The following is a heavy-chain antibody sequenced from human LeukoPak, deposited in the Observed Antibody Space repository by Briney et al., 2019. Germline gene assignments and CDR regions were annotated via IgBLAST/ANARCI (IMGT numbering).Heavy chain of an antibody. CDR3: ARLSGYSSGHYYSDY. J-gene: IGHJ4*02. V-gene: IGHV4-39*07. CDR1: GGSISSNIYH. CDR2: IYYRGST. D-gene: IGHD3-22*01. Sequence: PSETLSLTCTVSGGSISSNIYHWGWIRQPPGKGLAWIGNIYYRGSTYYNPSLKSRVTISVDTSKNQFSLKLSSVTAADTAVYYCARLSGYSSGHYYSDYWGQGTLVTVSS.